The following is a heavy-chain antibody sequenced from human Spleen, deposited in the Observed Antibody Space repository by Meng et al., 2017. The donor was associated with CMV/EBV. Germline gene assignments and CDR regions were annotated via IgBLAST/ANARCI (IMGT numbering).Heavy chain of an antibody. CDR1: GASVSSSTHY. CDR2: IYYSGST. Sequence: GSLRLSCAVSGASVSSSTHYWGWIRQPPRKGLEWIGSIYYSGSTYYNPSLKSRVTISVDTSKNQFSLKLSSVTAADTAVYYCARDPFPGGAEQDYWGQGTLVTVSS. V-gene: IGHV4-39*07. D-gene: IGHD1/OR15-1a*01. CDR3: ARDPFPGGAEQDY. J-gene: IGHJ4*02.